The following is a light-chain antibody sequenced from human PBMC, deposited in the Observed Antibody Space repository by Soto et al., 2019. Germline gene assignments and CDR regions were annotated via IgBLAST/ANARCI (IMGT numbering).Light chain of an antibody. V-gene: IGKV1-39*01. CDR3: QQSYSTPLP. CDR1: QSISSY. Sequence: DIQMTQSPSSLSASVGDRVTITCRASQSISSYLNWYQQKPGKAPKLLIYAASSLQSGVPSRFSGSGSGTDFTLTISSLHPEDFATYYCQQSYSTPLPFGQGTRLEIK. CDR2: AAS. J-gene: IGKJ5*01.